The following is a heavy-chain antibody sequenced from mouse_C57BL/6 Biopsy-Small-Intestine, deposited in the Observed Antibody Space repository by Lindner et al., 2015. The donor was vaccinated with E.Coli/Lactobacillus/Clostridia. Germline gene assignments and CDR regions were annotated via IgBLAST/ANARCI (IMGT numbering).Heavy chain of an antibody. V-gene: IGHV1-64*01. CDR2: INPSGGST. CDR1: GYTLSSYY. J-gene: IGHJ2*01. D-gene: IGHD1-1*02. CDR3: YMELSSLRSEDTAVYYCARVRGGHDYDY. Sequence: SVKVSCKASGYTLSSYYIHWVRQAPGQGLEWMGMINPSGGSTSYAQKFQKIFNPSGGTTTYAQKFQGRVTMTRDTSTSTVYMELSSLRSEDTAVYYCARVRGGHDYDYWGQGTLVTVSS.